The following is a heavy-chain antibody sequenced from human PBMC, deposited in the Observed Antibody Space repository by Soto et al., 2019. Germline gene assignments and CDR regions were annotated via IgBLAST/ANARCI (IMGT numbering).Heavy chain of an antibody. CDR2: ISWNSGNI. Sequence: GGSLRLSCAASGFTYGDYAMHWVRQAPGKGLEWVSGISWNSGNIGYADSVKGRFTISRDNAKNSLYLQMNSLRAEDTALDYCGKDVAAGVLRVYAHDTCSGGGNCWSSTYYFYGVDVWGQGTTVTVSS. CDR3: GKDVAAGVLRVYAHDTCSGGGNCWSSTYYFYGVDV. J-gene: IGHJ6*02. V-gene: IGHV3-9*01. D-gene: IGHD2-15*01. CDR1: GFTYGDYA.